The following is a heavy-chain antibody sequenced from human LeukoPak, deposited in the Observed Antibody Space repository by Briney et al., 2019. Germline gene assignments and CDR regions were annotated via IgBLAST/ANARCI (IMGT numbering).Heavy chain of an antibody. CDR1: GGSISSYY. D-gene: IGHD3-10*01. V-gene: IGHV4-4*09. Sequence: SETLSLTCTVSGGSISSYYWSWIRQPPGKGLEWIGYIYTSGSTNYNPSLKSRVTISVDTSKNQFSLKLSSVTAADTAVYYCARHDLGSDYWGQGTLVTVSS. CDR2: IYTSGST. J-gene: IGHJ4*02. CDR3: ARHDLGSDY.